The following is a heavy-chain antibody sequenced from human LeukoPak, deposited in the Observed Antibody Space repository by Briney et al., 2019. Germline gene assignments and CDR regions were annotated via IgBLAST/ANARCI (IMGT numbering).Heavy chain of an antibody. Sequence: SETLSLTCTVSGGSLSSSSYYWGWIRQPPGKGLEWIGRIYYGGSTYYNPSLKSRVTISVDTSKNQFSLKVSSVTAADTAVYYCARDTGHQLSRRNYYAMDVWGQGTTVTVSS. V-gene: IGHV4-39*07. CDR2: IYYGGST. CDR3: ARDTGHQLSRRNYYAMDV. J-gene: IGHJ6*02. D-gene: IGHD2-2*01. CDR1: GGSLSSSSYY.